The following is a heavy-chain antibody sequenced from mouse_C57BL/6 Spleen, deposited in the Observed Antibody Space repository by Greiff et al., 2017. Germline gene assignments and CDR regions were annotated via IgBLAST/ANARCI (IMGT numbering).Heavy chain of an antibody. J-gene: IGHJ4*01. CDR2: IYPGDGDT. D-gene: IGHD2-4*01. CDR3: ARRAIYYDYDDGGDYAMDY. CDR1: GYAFSSYW. V-gene: IGHV1-80*01. Sequence: QVQLQQSGAELVKPGASVKISCKASGYAFSSYWMNWVKQRPGKGLEWIGQIYPGDGDTNYNGKFKGKATLTADKSSSTAYMQLSSLTSEDSAVYFCARRAIYYDYDDGGDYAMDYWGQGTSVTVSS.